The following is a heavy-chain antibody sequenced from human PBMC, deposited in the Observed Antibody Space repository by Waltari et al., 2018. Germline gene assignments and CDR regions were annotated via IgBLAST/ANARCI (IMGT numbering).Heavy chain of an antibody. Sequence: QVQLVESGGGVVQPGGSLSLSCAASGFTFGNYGMHWVRQAPGKGLEWVAFIRNDGSNENYEDSVKGRFTISRDNSKNTLYLHINGLRAEDTAVYYCAKDKLKRSSSWGVDYWGQGTQVTVSS. D-gene: IGHD6-6*01. CDR1: GFTFGNYG. J-gene: IGHJ4*02. CDR2: IRNDGSNE. V-gene: IGHV3-30*02. CDR3: AKDKLKRSSSWGVDY.